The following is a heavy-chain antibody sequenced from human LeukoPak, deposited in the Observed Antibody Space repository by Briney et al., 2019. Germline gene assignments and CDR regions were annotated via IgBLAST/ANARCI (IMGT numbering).Heavy chain of an antibody. V-gene: IGHV3-23*01. J-gene: IGHJ4*02. CDR3: IAAPPPYYYDY. Sequence: GGSLRLSCAASGFTFSSYAMSWVRQAPGKGLEWVSAISGSGGSTYYADSVKGRFTISRDNSKNTLYLQMNSLRAEDTALYYCIAAPPPYYYDYWGQGILVTVSS. CDR2: ISGSGGST. D-gene: IGHD6-13*01. CDR1: GFTFSSYA.